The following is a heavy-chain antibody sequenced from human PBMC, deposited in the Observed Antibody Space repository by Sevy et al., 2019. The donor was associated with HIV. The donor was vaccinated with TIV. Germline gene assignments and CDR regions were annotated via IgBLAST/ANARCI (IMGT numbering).Heavy chain of an antibody. CDR2: IYWEGDK. Sequence: SGPTLVKPTQTLTLTCTFSGFSLSTSGVGVGWIRQPPGKALEWLALIYWEGDKRYSTSLKSRVTITKDTPKNQVVLTMTNMDPVDTATYYCAHRDDFWSGYGGYGMDVWGQGTTVTVSS. V-gene: IGHV2-5*02. J-gene: IGHJ6*02. D-gene: IGHD3-3*01. CDR3: AHRDDFWSGYGGYGMDV. CDR1: GFSLSTSGVG.